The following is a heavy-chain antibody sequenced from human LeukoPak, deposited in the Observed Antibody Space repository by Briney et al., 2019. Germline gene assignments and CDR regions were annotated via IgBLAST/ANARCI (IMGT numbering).Heavy chain of an antibody. CDR2: IYYSGTT. Sequence: SETLSLTCTVSGGSISSSSYYWGWIRQPPGKGLEWIGSIYYSGTTYHNPSLKSRVTISVDTSKNQCSLKLSSVTAADTAVYYCARGITWIQLWPYFDYWGQGTLVTVSS. J-gene: IGHJ4*02. CDR3: ARGITWIQLWPYFDY. D-gene: IGHD5-18*01. V-gene: IGHV4-39*07. CDR1: GGSISSSSYY.